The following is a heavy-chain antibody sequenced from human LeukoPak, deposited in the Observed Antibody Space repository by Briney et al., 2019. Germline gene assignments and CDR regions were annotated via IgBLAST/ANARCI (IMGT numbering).Heavy chain of an antibody. CDR1: GGSFSGYY. CDR3: ARGTGYYFDY. CDR2: INHSGTT. D-gene: IGHD3-9*01. J-gene: IGHJ4*02. Sequence: SETLSLTCAVYGGSFSGYYWSWIRQPPGKGLEWIGEINHSGTTNYNPSLKSRVTISVDTSKNQFSLKLSSVTAADTAVYYCARGTGYYFDYWGQGTLVTVSS. V-gene: IGHV4-34*01.